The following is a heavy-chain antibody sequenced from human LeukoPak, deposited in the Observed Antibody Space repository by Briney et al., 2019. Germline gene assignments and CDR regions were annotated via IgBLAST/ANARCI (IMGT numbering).Heavy chain of an antibody. D-gene: IGHD3-22*01. CDR2: IWYDGSNK. J-gene: IGHJ4*02. CDR3: ARSTYYYDSSGYLYLSFFDY. CDR1: GFTFSSHG. V-gene: IGHV3-33*01. Sequence: GGSLRLSCAASGFTFSSHGMHWVRQAPGKGLEWVAVIWYDGSNKYYADSVKGRFTISRDNAKNSLYLQMNSLRDEDTAVYYCARSTYYYDSSGYLYLSFFDYWGQGNLVTVSS.